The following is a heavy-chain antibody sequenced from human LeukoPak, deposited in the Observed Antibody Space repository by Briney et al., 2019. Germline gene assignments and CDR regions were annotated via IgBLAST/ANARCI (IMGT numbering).Heavy chain of an antibody. CDR3: ARGATGYSSVDY. CDR1: GGTFSSYD. V-gene: IGHV1-8*02. J-gene: IGHJ4*02. D-gene: IGHD6-25*01. CDR2: MNPNSGNT. Sequence: ASVKVSCKASGGTFSSYDINRVRQATGQGLEWMGWMNPNSGNTGYAQKFQGRVTMTRNTPISTAYMELSSLRSEDTAVYYCARGATGYSSVDYWGQGTLVTVSS.